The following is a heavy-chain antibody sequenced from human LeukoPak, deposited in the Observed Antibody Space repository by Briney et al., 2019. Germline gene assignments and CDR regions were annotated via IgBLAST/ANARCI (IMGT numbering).Heavy chain of an antibody. D-gene: IGHD6-13*01. Sequence: PGRSLRLSCAASGFTFSSYAMHWVRQAPGKGLEWVAVISYDGSNKYYADSVKGRSTISRDNSKNTLYLQMNSLRAEDTAVYYCARAVGIAAAPIDYWGQGTLVTVSS. CDR3: ARAVGIAAAPIDY. V-gene: IGHV3-30-3*01. J-gene: IGHJ4*02. CDR2: ISYDGSNK. CDR1: GFTFSSYA.